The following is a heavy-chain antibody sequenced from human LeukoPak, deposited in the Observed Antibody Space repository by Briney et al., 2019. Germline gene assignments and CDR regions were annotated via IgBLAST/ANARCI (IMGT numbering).Heavy chain of an antibody. V-gene: IGHV4-4*07. CDR2: IYTSGST. Sequence: SETLSLTCTVSGGSISSYYWSWIRQPAGKGLEWIGRIYTSGSTNYNPSLKSRVTISVDTSKNQFSLKLSSVTAADTAVYYCARGHWSTVVVIIFDYWGQGTLVTVSS. D-gene: IGHD3-22*01. J-gene: IGHJ4*02. CDR1: GGSISSYY. CDR3: ARGHWSTVVVIIFDY.